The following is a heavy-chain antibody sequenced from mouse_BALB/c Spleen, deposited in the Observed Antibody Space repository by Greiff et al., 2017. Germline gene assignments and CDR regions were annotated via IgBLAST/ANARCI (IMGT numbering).Heavy chain of an antibody. V-gene: IGHV1-4*02. Sequence: LVESAAELARPGASVKMSCKASGYTFTSYTMHWVKQRPGQGLEWIGYINPSSGYTEYNQKFKDKTTLTADKSSSTAYMQLSSLTSEDSAVYYCARSDYDYDDYAMDYWGQGTSVTVAS. J-gene: IGHJ4*01. CDR3: ARSDYDYDDYAMDY. D-gene: IGHD2-4*01. CDR1: GYTFTSYT. CDR2: INPSSGYT.